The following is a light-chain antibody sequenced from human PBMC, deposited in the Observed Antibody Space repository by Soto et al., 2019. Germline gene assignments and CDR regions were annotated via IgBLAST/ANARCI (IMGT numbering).Light chain of an antibody. Sequence: DIQMTQSPSTLSASVGDRVTITCRASQSISSWLAWYQQKPGRAPKVLIFDASSLESGVPSRFSGSGSATEFTLTISSLQPDDFPTYYCQQYTTYPWTFGQGTKVEIK. V-gene: IGKV1-5*01. CDR3: QQYTTYPWT. CDR2: DAS. J-gene: IGKJ1*01. CDR1: QSISSW.